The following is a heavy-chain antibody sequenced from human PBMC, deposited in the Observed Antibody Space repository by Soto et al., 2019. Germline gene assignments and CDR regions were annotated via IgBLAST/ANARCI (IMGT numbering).Heavy chain of an antibody. CDR3: ARPIEGGSSGYYH. D-gene: IGHD3-22*01. Sequence: QLQLQESGPGLVKPSETLSLTCTVSGGSISSRNYYWAWIRQPPGKGLEWIGSFYYSGSTNYKPSLKSRVSISVDTSKIQFSLKLSSVTAAVTAVYYCARPIEGGSSGYYHWGQGTLVTVSS. V-gene: IGHV4-39*01. CDR1: GGSISSRNYY. J-gene: IGHJ5*02. CDR2: FYYSGST.